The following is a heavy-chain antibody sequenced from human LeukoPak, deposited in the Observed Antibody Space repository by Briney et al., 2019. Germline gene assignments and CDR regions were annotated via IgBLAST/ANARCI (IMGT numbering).Heavy chain of an antibody. D-gene: IGHD2-2*01. CDR2: MNPNSGNT. Sequence: GASVKVSCKASGYTFTSYDINWVRQATGQGLEWMGWMNPNSGNTGYAQKFQGRVTMTRDTSISTAYMELSRLRSDDTAVYYCARGSAYCSSTSCYFDYWGQGTLVTVSS. CDR1: GYTFTSYD. V-gene: IGHV1-8*01. CDR3: ARGSAYCSSTSCYFDY. J-gene: IGHJ4*02.